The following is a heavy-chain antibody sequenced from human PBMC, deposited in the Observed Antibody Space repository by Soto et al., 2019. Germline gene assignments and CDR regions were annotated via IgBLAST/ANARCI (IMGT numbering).Heavy chain of an antibody. J-gene: IGHJ4*02. CDR3: ARGSTYCISTSCHPDY. D-gene: IGHD2-2*01. CDR1: GYTFTSYD. V-gene: IGHV1-8*01. CDR2: MNPNSGNT. Sequence: QVQLVQSGAEVKKPGASVKVSCKASGYTFTSYDINWVRQATGQGLEWMGWMNPNSGNTGYAQKFQGRVTMTRNTSISTAYTELSSLRSEDTAVYYCARGSTYCISTSCHPDYWGQGTLVTVSS.